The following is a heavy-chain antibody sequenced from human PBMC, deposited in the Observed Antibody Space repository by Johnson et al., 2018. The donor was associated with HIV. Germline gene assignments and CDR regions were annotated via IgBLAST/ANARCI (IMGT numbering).Heavy chain of an antibody. CDR2: IKQDGSEK. Sequence: VQLVESGGGLVQPGGSLRLSCAASGFTFSSYWMSWVRQAPGKGLEWVANIKQDGSEKYDVDSVKGRFTISRDNAKNSLYLQMNSLRAEDTAVYYCASDPVPAAIRAFDIWGQGTMVTVSS. V-gene: IGHV3-7*01. CDR3: ASDPVPAAIRAFDI. J-gene: IGHJ3*02. D-gene: IGHD2-2*01. CDR1: GFTFSSYW.